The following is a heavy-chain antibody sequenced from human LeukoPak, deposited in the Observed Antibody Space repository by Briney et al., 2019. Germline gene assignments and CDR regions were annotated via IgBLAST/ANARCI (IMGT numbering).Heavy chain of an antibody. Sequence: ASVTVSCKASGYTFTGYYIHWVRQAPGQGLEWMGRINPNSGDTNYAQKFQGRVTMTRDTSISTAYIQLSRLRSDDTAVYFCATDYHFPLWGQGTLVSVSS. V-gene: IGHV1-2*02. J-gene: IGHJ4*02. CDR3: ATDYHFPL. D-gene: IGHD2-2*01. CDR1: GYTFTGYY. CDR2: INPNSGDT.